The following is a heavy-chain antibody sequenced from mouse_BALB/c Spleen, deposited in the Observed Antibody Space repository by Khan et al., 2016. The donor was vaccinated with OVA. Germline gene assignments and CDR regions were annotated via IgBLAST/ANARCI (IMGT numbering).Heavy chain of an antibody. CDR3: ARQPYYHYYVMDY. J-gene: IGHJ4*01. D-gene: IGHD2-10*01. CDR2: IWSDGTT. Sequence: QVQLKESGPGLVAPSQSLSITCTISGFTLTNYGVHWVRQPPGKGLEWLVVIWSDGTTTYAYALKSRMTISKDNSKSQVFLKMDRLQTDDTAVYYCARQPYYHYYVMDYWGQGTSVTVSS. V-gene: IGHV2-6-1*01. CDR1: GFTLTNYG.